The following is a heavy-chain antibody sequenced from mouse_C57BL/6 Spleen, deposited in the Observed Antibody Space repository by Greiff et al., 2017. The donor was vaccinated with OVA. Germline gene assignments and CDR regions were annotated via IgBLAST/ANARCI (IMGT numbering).Heavy chain of an antibody. D-gene: IGHD2-1*01. CDR3: ARDYGNYGGDYFDY. CDR1: GFTFSSYA. V-gene: IGHV5-4*03. CDR2: ISDGGSYT. Sequence: EVMLVESGGGLVKPGGSLKLSCAASGFTFSSYAMSWVRQTPEKRLEWVATISDGGSYTYYPDNVKGRFTISRDNAKNNLYLQMSHLNAEDTAMYYCARDYGNYGGDYFDYWGQGTTLTVSS. J-gene: IGHJ2*01.